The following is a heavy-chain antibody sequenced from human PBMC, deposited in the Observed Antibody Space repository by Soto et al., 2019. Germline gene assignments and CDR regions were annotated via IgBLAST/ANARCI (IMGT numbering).Heavy chain of an antibody. CDR3: ARARKYQLLLYYFDY. CDR1: GFTFSSYW. CDR2: IKQDGSEK. V-gene: IGHV3-7*01. D-gene: IGHD2-2*01. Sequence: GGSLRLSCAASGFTFSSYWMSWVRQAPGKGLEWVANIKQDGSEKYYVDSVKGRFTISRDNAKNSLYLQMNSLRAEDTAVYYCARARKYQLLLYYFDYWGQGTLVTVSS. J-gene: IGHJ4*02.